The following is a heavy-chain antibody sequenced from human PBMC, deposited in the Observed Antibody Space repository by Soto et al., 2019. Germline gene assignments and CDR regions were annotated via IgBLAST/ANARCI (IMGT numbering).Heavy chain of an antibody. D-gene: IGHD5-12*01. J-gene: IGHJ4*02. Sequence: EVQLVESGGGLVQPGGSLRLSCAASGFTFSNYWMSWVRQAPGKGLEWVANIKQDGSERYYVDSVKGRFTISRDNSKNSLYLHMNSLRAEDTAVYYCGGDGYGTLGFWGQGTLVTVSS. CDR1: GFTFSNYW. CDR3: GGDGYGTLGF. V-gene: IGHV3-7*05. CDR2: IKQDGSER.